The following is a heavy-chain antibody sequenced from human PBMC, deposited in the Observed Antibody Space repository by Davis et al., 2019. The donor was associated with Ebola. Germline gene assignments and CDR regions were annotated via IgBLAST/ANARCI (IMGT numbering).Heavy chain of an antibody. Sequence: SVTVSCKASGGTFSSYAFSWVRQAPGQGLEWMGGIIGMFGTAHYAQKFQGRVTITADEFSSTAYMELSSLRSEDTAVYYCARGSGYYPSYFDSWGQGTLVTVSS. J-gene: IGHJ4*02. CDR2: IIGMFGTA. V-gene: IGHV1-69*13. CDR1: GGTFSSYA. CDR3: ARGSGYYPSYFDS. D-gene: IGHD3-22*01.